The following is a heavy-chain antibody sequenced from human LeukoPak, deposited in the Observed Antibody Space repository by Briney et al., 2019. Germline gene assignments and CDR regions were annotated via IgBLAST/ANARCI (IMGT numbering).Heavy chain of an antibody. V-gene: IGHV3-23*01. CDR1: GFTFDDYG. D-gene: IGHD2-15*01. CDR2: ISGSGGST. Sequence: GGSLRLSCAASGFTFDDYGVSWVRQAPGKGLEWVSAISGSGGSTYYADSVKGRFTISRDNSKNTLYLQMNSLRAEDTAVYYCAKAYDPHSPPPDAFEIGAQGTRVPVSS. J-gene: IGHJ3*02. CDR3: AKAYDPHSPPPDAFEI.